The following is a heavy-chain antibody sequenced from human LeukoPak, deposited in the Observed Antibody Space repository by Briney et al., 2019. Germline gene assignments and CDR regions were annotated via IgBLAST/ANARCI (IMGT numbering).Heavy chain of an antibody. CDR3: ARLGDIRNFDY. CDR2: IYYSGST. J-gene: IGHJ4*02. Sequence: PSETLSLTCTVSGGSISSSYYWGWIRQPPGKGLEWIGSIYYSGSTYYNPSLKSRVTISVDTSKNQFSLKLSSVTAADTAVYYCARLGDIRNFDYWGQGTLVTVSS. CDR1: GGSISSSYY. D-gene: IGHD5-12*01. V-gene: IGHV4-39*01.